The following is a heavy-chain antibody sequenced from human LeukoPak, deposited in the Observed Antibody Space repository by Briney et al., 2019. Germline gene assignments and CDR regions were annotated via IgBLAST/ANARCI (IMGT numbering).Heavy chain of an antibody. CDR2: IYYSGST. Sequence: SETLSLTCTVSGGSISSSSCYWGWIRQPPGKGLEWIGSIYYSGSTYYNPSLKSRVTISVDTSKNQFSLKLSSVTAADTAVYYCARQSIAVAGTCYFDYWGQGTLVTVSS. D-gene: IGHD6-19*01. CDR3: ARQSIAVAGTCYFDY. V-gene: IGHV4-39*01. CDR1: GGSISSSSCY. J-gene: IGHJ4*02.